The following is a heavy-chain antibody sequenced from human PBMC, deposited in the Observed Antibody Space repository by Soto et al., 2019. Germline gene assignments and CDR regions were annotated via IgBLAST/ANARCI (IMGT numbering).Heavy chain of an antibody. D-gene: IGHD6-13*01. CDR2: MNPNSGNT. V-gene: IGHV1-8*01. J-gene: IGHJ6*02. CDR3: ARGAAGYQSSSLYYYYYVMDV. Sequence: ASVKVSCKASGYTFTSYDINWVRQATGQGLEWMGWMNPNSGNTGYAQKFQGRVTMTRNTSISTAYMELSSLRSEDTAVYYCARGAAGYQSSSLYYYYYVMDVWGQGNTVTVYS. CDR1: GYTFTSYD.